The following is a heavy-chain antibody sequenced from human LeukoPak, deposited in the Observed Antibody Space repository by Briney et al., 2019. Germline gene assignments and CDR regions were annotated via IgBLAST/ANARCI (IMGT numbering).Heavy chain of an antibody. CDR2: INAGNGNT. Sequence: ASVKVSCKASGYTFTSYAMHWVRQAPGQRLEWMGWINAGNGNTKYSQKFQGRVTITRDTSASTAYMELSSLRSEDTAVYYCARVHHYGSGRPHYYYYYYGMDVWGQGTTVTVSS. D-gene: IGHD3-10*01. J-gene: IGHJ6*02. CDR1: GYTFTSYA. V-gene: IGHV1-3*01. CDR3: ARVHHYGSGRPHYYYYYYGMDV.